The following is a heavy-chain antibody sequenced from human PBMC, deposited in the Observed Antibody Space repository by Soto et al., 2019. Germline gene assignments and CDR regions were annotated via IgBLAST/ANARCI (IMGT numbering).Heavy chain of an antibody. V-gene: IGHV3-23*01. J-gene: IGHJ4*02. CDR1: GFTFSSYA. CDR2: VCGSGGST. CDR3: ARDRRYSSGWYVGYFDY. Sequence: GGSLTLSCAASGFTFSSYAMNWVRQAPGKGLERVSAVCGSGGSTYYADNVKGRFNISRDNAKNTLYLQMNSLRAEDKAVYYCARDRRYSSGWYVGYFDYWGQGTLVTVSS. D-gene: IGHD6-19*01.